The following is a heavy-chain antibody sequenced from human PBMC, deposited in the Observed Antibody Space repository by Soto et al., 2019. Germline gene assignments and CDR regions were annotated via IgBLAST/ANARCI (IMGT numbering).Heavy chain of an antibody. D-gene: IGHD2-21*01. J-gene: IGHJ3*02. CDR2: IYYSGST. CDR3: ARAGINYRHASDI. Sequence: SETLSLTCTVSGGSISSYYWSWIRQPPGKGLEWIGYIYYSGSTSYSPSLKSRVTISVDTSKNQLSLKLSSVTAADTAVYYCARAGINYRHASDISGQATILTV. CDR1: GGSISSYY. V-gene: IGHV4-59*01.